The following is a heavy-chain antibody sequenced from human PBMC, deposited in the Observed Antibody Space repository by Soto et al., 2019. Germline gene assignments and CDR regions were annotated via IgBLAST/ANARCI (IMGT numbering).Heavy chain of an antibody. Sequence: QVQLQESGPGLVKPSETLSLTCSVSGASISSGDYYWSWIRQAPGKGLEWIGHIYYSGSTHYKASLKSRVTISVDTSKTQFSLNLTSVTAADTALYYCARIAVVPSALDPWGQGTLVTVSS. CDR3: ARIAVVPSALDP. D-gene: IGHD2-2*01. V-gene: IGHV4-30-4*01. CDR2: IYYSGST. CDR1: GASISSGDYY. J-gene: IGHJ5*02.